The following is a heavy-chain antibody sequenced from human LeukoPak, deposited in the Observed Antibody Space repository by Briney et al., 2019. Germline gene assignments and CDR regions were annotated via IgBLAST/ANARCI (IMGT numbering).Heavy chain of an antibody. Sequence: ASVKVSCKASGYTFTGYYMHWVRQAPGQGLEWMGWINPNSGGTNYAQKFQGRVTMTRDTSISTAYMELSRLRSDDTAVYYCASSPVGREQQLIYWGQGTLVTVSS. V-gene: IGHV1-2*02. CDR3: ASSPVGREQQLIY. J-gene: IGHJ4*02. D-gene: IGHD6-13*01. CDR1: GYTFTGYY. CDR2: INPNSGGT.